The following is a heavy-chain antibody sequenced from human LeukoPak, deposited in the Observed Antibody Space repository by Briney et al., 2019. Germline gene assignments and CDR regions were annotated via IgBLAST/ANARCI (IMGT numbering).Heavy chain of an antibody. J-gene: IGHJ4*02. V-gene: IGHV1-2*02. CDR1: GYTFTGYY. Sequence: ASVKVSCKASGYTFTGYYMHWVRQAPGQGLEWMGWINPNSGDTNYAQKFQGRVTMTRDTSISTAYLELSRLRSDDTAVYYCAREGANGVCLDYWGQGTLVTVSS. CDR2: INPNSGDT. D-gene: IGHD2-8*01. CDR3: AREGANGVCLDY.